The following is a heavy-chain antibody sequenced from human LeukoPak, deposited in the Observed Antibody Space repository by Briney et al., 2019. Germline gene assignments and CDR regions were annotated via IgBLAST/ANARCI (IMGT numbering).Heavy chain of an antibody. CDR3: ARGAYFRTYAFDI. V-gene: IGHV3-7*01. CDR1: GFTFSSYW. J-gene: IGHJ3*02. CDR2: IKQDGSEK. Sequence: GGSLRLSCAASGFTFSSYWMSWVRQAPGKGLEWVANIKQDGSEKYYVDSVKGRFTISRDNAKNSLYLQMNSLRAEDTAVYYCARGAYFRTYAFDIWGQGTMVTVSS. D-gene: IGHD2/OR15-2a*01.